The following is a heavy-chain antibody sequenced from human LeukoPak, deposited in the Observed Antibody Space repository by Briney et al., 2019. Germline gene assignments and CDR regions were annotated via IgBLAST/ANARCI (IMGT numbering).Heavy chain of an antibody. J-gene: IGHJ4*02. Sequence: GGSLRLSCAASGFTFSDYYVSWIRQAPGKGLEWVAYITSSGDDIYYADSVKGRFTISRDNAKNALFLRMRSLRVEDTATYYCASDIVATSGDFWGQGTLVSVSS. CDR2: ITSSGDDI. CDR1: GFTFSDYY. D-gene: IGHD5-12*01. V-gene: IGHV3-11*01. CDR3: ASDIVATSGDF.